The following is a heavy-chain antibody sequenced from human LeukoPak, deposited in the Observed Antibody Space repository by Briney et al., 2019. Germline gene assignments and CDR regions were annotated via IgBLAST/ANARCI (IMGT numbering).Heavy chain of an antibody. V-gene: IGHV3-30*18. CDR2: ISYDGSNK. CDR3: ANGLPLDY. CDR1: GFTFSSYG. J-gene: IGHJ4*02. Sequence: PGGSLRLSCAASGFTFSSYGMHWVRQAPGKGLEWVAVISYDGSNKYYADSGKGRFTISRDNSKNTLYLQMNSLRAEDTAVYYCANGLPLDYWGQGTLVTVSS. D-gene: IGHD3-16*01.